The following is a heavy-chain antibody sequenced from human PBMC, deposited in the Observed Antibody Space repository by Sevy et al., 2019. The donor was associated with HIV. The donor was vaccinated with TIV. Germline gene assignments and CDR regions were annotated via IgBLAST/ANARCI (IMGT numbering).Heavy chain of an antibody. J-gene: IGHJ6*02. Sequence: GGSLRLSCAASGFTFSDYYMSWIRQAPGKGLEWVSYISSSGSTIYYADSLKGRFTISRDNAKNSPYLQMNSLRAEDTAAYYCARQRGYSYIDYYYYGMDVWGLGTTVTVSS. CDR3: ARQRGYSYIDYYYYGMDV. CDR2: ISSSGSTI. D-gene: IGHD5-18*01. CDR1: GFTFSDYY. V-gene: IGHV3-11*01.